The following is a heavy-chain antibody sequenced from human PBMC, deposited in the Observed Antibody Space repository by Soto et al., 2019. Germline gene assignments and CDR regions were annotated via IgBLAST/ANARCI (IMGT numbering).Heavy chain of an antibody. V-gene: IGHV3-23*01. CDR2: ISGSGGST. CDR1: GFTFSSYA. J-gene: IGHJ5*02. Sequence: HPGGSLRLSCAASGFTFSSYAMSWVRQAPGKGLEWVSAISGSGGSTYYADSVKGRFTISRDNSKNTLYLQMNSLRAEDTAVYYCAKDESRPKRAIVVVPLSKAWGQGTLVTVSS. D-gene: IGHD2-2*01. CDR3: AKDESRPKRAIVVVPLSKA.